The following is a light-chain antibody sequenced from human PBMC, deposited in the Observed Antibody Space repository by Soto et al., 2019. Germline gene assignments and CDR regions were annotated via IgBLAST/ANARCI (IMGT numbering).Light chain of an antibody. CDR1: QSISNW. J-gene: IGKJ1*01. CDR2: DAS. CDR3: QHYNNYSRT. V-gene: IGKV1-5*01. Sequence: DIQMTQSPSTLSASVGDRVTITCRASQSISNWLAWYQQKPGKAPKLLIYDASSLESGVPSRFSGGGSGTEFSLTISSPQPDDFATYYCQHYNNYSRTFGQGTKVEIK.